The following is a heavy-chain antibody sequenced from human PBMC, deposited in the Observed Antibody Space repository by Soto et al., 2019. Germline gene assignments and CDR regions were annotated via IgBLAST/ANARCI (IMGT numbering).Heavy chain of an antibody. CDR1: EFSLTTSGVG. D-gene: IGHD4-17*01. CDR2: IYWDDIK. V-gene: IGHV2-5*02. Sequence: QITLKESGPTLVKPTQTLTLTCTFSEFSLTTSGVGVGWIRQPPGKALEWLAVIYWDDIKHYSPSLKSRLTITKDTTKNQLVLTMTNMDPVDTATYYCTHKGYGDFPLDYWGQGTLVTVSS. CDR3: THKGYGDFPLDY. J-gene: IGHJ4*02.